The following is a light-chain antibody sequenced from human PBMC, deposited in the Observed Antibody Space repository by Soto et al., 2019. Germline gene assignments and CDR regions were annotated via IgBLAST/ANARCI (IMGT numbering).Light chain of an antibody. V-gene: IGKV3-20*01. CDR2: GAS. Sequence: EPVLTQSPGTLSLSPGERGTLSCSATQSVSSSYLPWYQEKPGQAPRLLIYGASSRATGIPDRFSGSAPGTDFFLTISRLEPQDFLVYYCQQYENSPAWTFCQGTKVDIK. CDR1: QSVSSSY. J-gene: IGKJ1*01. CDR3: QQYENSPAWT.